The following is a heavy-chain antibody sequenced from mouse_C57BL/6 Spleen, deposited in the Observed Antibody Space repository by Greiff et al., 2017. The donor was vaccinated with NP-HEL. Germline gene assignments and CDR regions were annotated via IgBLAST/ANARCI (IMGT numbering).Heavy chain of an antibody. D-gene: IGHD2-13*01. J-gene: IGHJ2*01. CDR1: GYTFTSYW. CDR3: ARDGDREHDHLDY. CDR2: IHPSSGST. Sequence: QVQLQQPGAELVKPGASVKLSCKASGYTFTSYWMHWVKQRPGQGLEWIGLIHPSSGSTNYNEKFKGKATLTVDKSSSTAYMQLSSLTSEDSAVYYCARDGDREHDHLDYWGQGTPLTVSS. V-gene: IGHV1-64*01.